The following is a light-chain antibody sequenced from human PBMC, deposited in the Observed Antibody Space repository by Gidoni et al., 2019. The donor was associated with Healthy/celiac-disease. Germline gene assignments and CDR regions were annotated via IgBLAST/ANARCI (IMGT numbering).Light chain of an antibody. J-gene: IGKJ4*01. V-gene: IGKV1-39*01. CDR2: AAS. Sequence: DIQMIQSLSSVSASVGDRVTITCRASQSISSYLNWYQQKPGKAPKLLIYAASSLQSGVPSRFSGSGSRTDYTLTISSLQPEDFATYYCQQSYSTPLTVGGVTKVKIK. CDR1: QSISSY. CDR3: QQSYSTPLT.